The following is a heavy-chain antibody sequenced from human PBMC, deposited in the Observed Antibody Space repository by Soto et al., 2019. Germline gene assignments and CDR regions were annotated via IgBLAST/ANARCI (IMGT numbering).Heavy chain of an antibody. CDR1: GGSFSGYY. J-gene: IGHJ4*02. V-gene: IGHV4-34*01. CDR2: INHSGST. CDR3: AGTARFLEWFPWDY. Sequence: PSETLSLTCAVYGGSFSGYYWSWIRQPPGKGLEWIGEINHSGSTNYNPSLKSRVTISVDTSKNQFSPKLSSVTAADTAVYYCAGTARFLEWFPWDYWGQGTLVTVSS. D-gene: IGHD3-3*01.